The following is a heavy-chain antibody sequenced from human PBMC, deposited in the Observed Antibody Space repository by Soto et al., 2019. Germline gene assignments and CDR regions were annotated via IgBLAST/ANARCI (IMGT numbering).Heavy chain of an antibody. D-gene: IGHD6-13*01. V-gene: IGHV3-33*01. CDR3: ARVDQETYSSSWYYYSDY. J-gene: IGHJ4*02. CDR2: IWYDGSNK. CDR1: GFTFSSYG. Sequence: QVQLVESGGGVVQPGRSLRLSCAASGFTFSSYGMHWVRQAPGKGLEWVAVIWYDGSNKYYADSVKGRFTISRDNSKNTLYLQMNSLRAEDTAVYYCARVDQETYSSSWYYYSDYWGQGTLVTVSS.